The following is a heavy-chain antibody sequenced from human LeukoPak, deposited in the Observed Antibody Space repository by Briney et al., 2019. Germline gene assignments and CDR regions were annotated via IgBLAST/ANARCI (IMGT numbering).Heavy chain of an antibody. J-gene: IGHJ4*02. D-gene: IGHD1-26*01. Sequence: GGSLRLSCAASGFTFSSYSMNWVRQAPGKGLEWVSYITCSSSTIYYVDSVKGRFTISRDNAKNSLYLQMNSLRAEDTAVYYCARASGSYQVFDYWGQGTLVTVSS. V-gene: IGHV3-48*01. CDR3: ARASGSYQVFDY. CDR2: ITCSSSTI. CDR1: GFTFSSYS.